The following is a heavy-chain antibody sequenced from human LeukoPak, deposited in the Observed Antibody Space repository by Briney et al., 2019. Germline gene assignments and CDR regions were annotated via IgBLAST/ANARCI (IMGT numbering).Heavy chain of an antibody. Sequence: GASLRLSCAASGFTFSNYAMSCVRQAPGKGLEWVSAITGGGSGIYYADSMKSRFTISRDNSKNTLYLQINSLRAEDTAVYYCAKWGDYDVLTGYYVSDYWGQGTLVTVSS. D-gene: IGHD3-9*01. CDR3: AKWGDYDVLTGYYVSDY. CDR2: ITGGGSGI. J-gene: IGHJ4*02. V-gene: IGHV3-23*01. CDR1: GFTFSNYA.